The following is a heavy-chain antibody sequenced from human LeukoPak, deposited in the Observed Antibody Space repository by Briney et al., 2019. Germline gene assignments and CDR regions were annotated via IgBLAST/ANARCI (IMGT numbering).Heavy chain of an antibody. Sequence: SETLSLTCAVYGGSFSGYYWSWIRQPPGKGLEWIGEIDHSGSTKYNPSLMSRVTISVDTSKNQFSLKLNSVTAADTAVYYCAQVVLTGQALFDYWGQGTLVTVSS. CDR3: AQVVLTGQALFDY. J-gene: IGHJ4*02. D-gene: IGHD3-9*01. V-gene: IGHV4-34*01. CDR1: GGSFSGYY. CDR2: IDHSGST.